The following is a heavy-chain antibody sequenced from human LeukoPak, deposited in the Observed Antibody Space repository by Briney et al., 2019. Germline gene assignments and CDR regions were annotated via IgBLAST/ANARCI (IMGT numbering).Heavy chain of an antibody. CDR3: AKDIEYDSSGYYLDPEYYFDY. CDR2: ISGDGGST. D-gene: IGHD3-22*01. Sequence: GGSLRLSCAASGFTFDDYAMHWVRQAPRKGLEWVSLISGDGGSTYYADSVKGRFTISRDNSKNSLYLQMNSLRTEDTALYYCAKDIEYDSSGYYLDPEYYFDYWGQGTLVTVSS. J-gene: IGHJ4*02. CDR1: GFTFDDYA. V-gene: IGHV3-43*02.